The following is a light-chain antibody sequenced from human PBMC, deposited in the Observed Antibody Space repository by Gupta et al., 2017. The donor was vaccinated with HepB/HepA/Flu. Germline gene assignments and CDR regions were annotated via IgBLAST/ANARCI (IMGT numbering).Light chain of an antibody. J-gene: IGKJ2*01. CDR2: KVS. CDR1: QSLVYSDGNTF. Sequence: VMTQSPPSPPVTLGQTASISCWSSQSLVYSDGNTFLNWLQQSPGQSPRRLISKVSNRDSGVPDRFCCSGSGTXVALKIXRVEAEDVAVYSSMQDTHWPPTCGXGTKLAIK. V-gene: IGKV2-30*01. CDR3: MQDTHWPPT.